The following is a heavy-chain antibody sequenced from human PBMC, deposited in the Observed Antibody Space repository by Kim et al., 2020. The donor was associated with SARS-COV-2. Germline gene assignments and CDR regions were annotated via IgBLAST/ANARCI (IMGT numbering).Heavy chain of an antibody. J-gene: IGHJ6*02. CDR2: VSDTGNT. CDR3: ARAGGSGSTYDYNGLDV. Sequence: SETLSLTCTVSGGSIRHYFWNWIRQSPGKGLEWIGYVSDTGNTNYNPYHHGRLTMTVDRSKSQFSLDLSSVTAADTATYYCARAGGSGSTYDYNGLDVWGRGTSVTVSS. D-gene: IGHD3-10*01. V-gene: IGHV4-59*01. CDR1: GGSIRHYF.